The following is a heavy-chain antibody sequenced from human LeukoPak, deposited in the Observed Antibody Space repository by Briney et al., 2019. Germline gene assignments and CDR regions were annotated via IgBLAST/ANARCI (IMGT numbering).Heavy chain of an antibody. V-gene: IGHV5-51*01. CDR2: IYPGDSDT. CDR1: GYSFTSYW. D-gene: IGHD3-10*01. Sequence: KSGESLKISCKGSGYSFTSYWIGWVRQMPGKGLGWMGIIYPGDSDTRYSPSFQGQVTISADKSISTAYLQWSSLKASDTAMYYCARVCGYYGSGSYYYFDYWGQGTLVTVSS. J-gene: IGHJ4*02. CDR3: ARVCGYYGSGSYYYFDY.